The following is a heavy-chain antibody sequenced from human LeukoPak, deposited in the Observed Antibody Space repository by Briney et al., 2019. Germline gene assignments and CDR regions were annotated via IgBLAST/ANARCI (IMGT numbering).Heavy chain of an antibody. CDR1: GFTFSSYW. V-gene: IGHV3-7*01. CDR2: IKQDGSEK. J-gene: IGHJ4*02. CDR3: ARDRIAARTNWAPFDY. Sequence: GGSLRLSCAASGFTFSSYWMSWVRQAPGKGLEWVANIKQDGSEKYYVDSVKGRFTISRDNAKNSLYLQMNSLRAEDTAVYYCARDRIAARTNWAPFDYWGQGTLVTVSS. D-gene: IGHD6-6*01.